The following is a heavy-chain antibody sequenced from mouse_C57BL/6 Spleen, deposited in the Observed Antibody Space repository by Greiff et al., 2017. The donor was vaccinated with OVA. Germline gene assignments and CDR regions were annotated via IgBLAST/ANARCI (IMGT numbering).Heavy chain of an antibody. J-gene: IGHJ4*01. D-gene: IGHD2-4*01. V-gene: IGHV14-1*01. CDR2: IDPEDGDT. Sequence: EVQLQQSGAELVRPGASVKLSCTASGFNIKDYYMHWVKQRPEQGLEWIGRIDPEDGDTEYAPKFQGKATMTADTSSNTAYLQLSSLTSEDTAVYYCAGNYYEYDETFMDYWGQGTSVTVSS. CDR3: AGNYYEYDETFMDY. CDR1: GFNIKDYY.